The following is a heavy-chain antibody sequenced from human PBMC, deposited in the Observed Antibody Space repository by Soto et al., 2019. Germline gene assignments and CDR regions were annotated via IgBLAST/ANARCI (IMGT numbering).Heavy chain of an antibody. D-gene: IGHD6-13*01. J-gene: IGHJ6*02. CDR3: GRGPSPRAPAGGTPYYYAMDV. CDR2: MNPINGAA. CDR1: GYDFTAYD. Sequence: XSVKDSCKASGYDFTAYDINWGRQAPGQGLEWMGWMNPINGAAGSSRRFQGRVSMTRNTATGTAYLELTSLRSEDTAVYYCGRGPSPRAPAGGTPYYYAMDVWGQGTTVTVSS. V-gene: IGHV1-8*02.